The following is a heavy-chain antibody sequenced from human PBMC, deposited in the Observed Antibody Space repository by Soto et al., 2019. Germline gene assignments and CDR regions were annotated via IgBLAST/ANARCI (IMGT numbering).Heavy chain of an antibody. Sequence: ASVKVSCKASGYSFSSEVKWVRQATGQGLEYMGRMNPKSGSTSYAPKFQGRVTMTRDTSTSTVYMELSSLRSEDTAVYYCARDLRPQWQWPGYNWFAPWGQGTLVTVSS. D-gene: IGHD6-19*01. CDR1: GYSFSSEV. CDR2: MNPKSGST. V-gene: IGHV1-8*01. J-gene: IGHJ5*02. CDR3: ARDLRPQWQWPGYNWFAP.